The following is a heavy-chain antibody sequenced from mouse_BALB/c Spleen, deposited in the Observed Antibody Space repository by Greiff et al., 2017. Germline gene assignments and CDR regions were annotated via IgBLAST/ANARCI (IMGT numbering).Heavy chain of an antibody. V-gene: IGHV1-80*01. Sequence: QVQLQQSGAELVRPGSSVKISCKASGYAFSSYWMNWVKQRPGQGLEWIGQIYPGDGDTNYNGKFKGKATLTADKSSSTAYMQLSSLTSEDSAVYFCAREFITTVIRGFAYWGQGTLVTVSA. CDR3: AREFITTVIRGFAY. CDR1: GYAFSSYW. D-gene: IGHD1-1*01. CDR2: IYPGDGDT. J-gene: IGHJ3*01.